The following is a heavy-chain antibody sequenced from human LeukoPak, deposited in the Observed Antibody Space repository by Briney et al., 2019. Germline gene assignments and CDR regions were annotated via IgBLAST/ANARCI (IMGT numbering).Heavy chain of an antibody. CDR3: AKDQSTSGWYGGFVY. CDR2: ISGSGGST. CDR1: GFTFSSYA. Sequence: GGSLRLSCAASGFTFSSYAMSWDRQAPGKGLEWVSAISGSGGSTYYADSVKGRFTISRDNSKNTLYLQMNSLRAEDTAVYYCAKDQSTSGWYGGFVYWGQGTLVTVSS. D-gene: IGHD6-19*01. V-gene: IGHV3-23*01. J-gene: IGHJ4*02.